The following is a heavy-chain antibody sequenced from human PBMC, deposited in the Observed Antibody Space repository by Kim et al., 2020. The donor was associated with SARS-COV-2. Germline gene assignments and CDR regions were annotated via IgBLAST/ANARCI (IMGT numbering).Heavy chain of an antibody. CDR3: ARGERPGGYFDY. D-gene: IGHD2-15*01. V-gene: IGHV4-34*01. Sequence: NYTPALKRRVTISVDTSKNQFSLKLSSVTAADTAVYYCARGERPGGYFDYWGQGTLVTVSS. J-gene: IGHJ4*02.